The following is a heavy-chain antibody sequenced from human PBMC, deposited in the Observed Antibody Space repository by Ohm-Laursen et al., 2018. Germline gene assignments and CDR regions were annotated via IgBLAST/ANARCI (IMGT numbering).Heavy chain of an antibody. Sequence: SLRLSCTASGFTFSSYAMSWVRQPPGKGLEWVSTISANGVTTWYADSMKGLFTSSRVNPETTVFLHLNSLSADDTAVSYRAKDLERGGSSWYGGIDYWDQGTLVTVSS. CDR3: AKDLERGGSSWYGGIDY. CDR2: ISANGVTT. J-gene: IGHJ4*02. D-gene: IGHD6-13*01. V-gene: IGHV3-23*01. CDR1: GFTFSSYA.